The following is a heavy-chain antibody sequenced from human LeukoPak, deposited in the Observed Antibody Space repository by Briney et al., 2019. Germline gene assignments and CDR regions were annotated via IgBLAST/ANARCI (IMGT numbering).Heavy chain of an antibody. J-gene: IGHJ6*02. CDR2: ISYDGSNK. D-gene: IGHD6-13*01. V-gene: IGHV3-30*04. CDR1: GFTVSSYA. Sequence: GGALRHSSAASGFTVSSYAMYSVCQGLGQGLERGAVISYDGSNKYYADSVKGRFTISRDNSKTTLYLQMNSLRAEDTAVYYCARVGAASSSWYWVTAKGYYYYYGMDVWGQGTTVTVSS. CDR3: ARVGAASSSWYWVTAKGYYYYYGMDV.